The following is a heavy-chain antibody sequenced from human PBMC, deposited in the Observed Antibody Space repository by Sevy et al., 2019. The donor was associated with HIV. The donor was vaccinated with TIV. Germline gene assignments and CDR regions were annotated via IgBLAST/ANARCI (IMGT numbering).Heavy chain of an antibody. J-gene: IGHJ4*02. Sequence: GGSLRLSCAASGFTFSSYVMSWVRQAPGKGLEWVSDISGSGGSTYYADSVKGRFTISRDNSKNTLYLQMNSLRAEDTAVYYCAKNGWNLGEYIVVVPAAKYYFDYWGQGTLVTVSS. CDR1: GFTFSSYV. CDR3: AKNGWNLGEYIVVVPAAKYYFDY. CDR2: ISGSGGST. D-gene: IGHD2-2*01. V-gene: IGHV3-23*01.